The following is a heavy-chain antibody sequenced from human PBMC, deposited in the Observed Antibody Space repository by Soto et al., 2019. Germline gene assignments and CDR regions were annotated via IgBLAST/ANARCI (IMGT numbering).Heavy chain of an antibody. J-gene: IGHJ6*02. D-gene: IGHD2-8*01. V-gene: IGHV1-8*01. CDR1: GYTFTSYD. CDR2: MNPNSGNT. Sequence: QVHLVQSGAEVKKPGASVKVSCKASGYTFTSYDINWVRQATGQGREWMGWMNPNSGNTGYAQKFQGRVTMTRNTSIGTAYMELGRLRSEDPAVYYLAREWPTRGMVVGGQGTTVTVSS. CDR3: AREWPTRGMVV.